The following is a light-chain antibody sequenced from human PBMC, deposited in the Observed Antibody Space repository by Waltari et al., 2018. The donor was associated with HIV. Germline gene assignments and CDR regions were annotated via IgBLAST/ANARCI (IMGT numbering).Light chain of an antibody. CDR1: SSDVGGYNY. V-gene: IGLV2-8*01. Sequence: QSALTQPPSASGSPGQSVTISCTGTSSDVGGYNYVSWYQQHPGKAPKLMIYEVSKRPSGVPDLFSGSKSGNTASLTVSGLQAEDEADYYCSSSRVFGGGTKLTVL. CDR2: EVS. J-gene: IGLJ3*02. CDR3: SSSRV.